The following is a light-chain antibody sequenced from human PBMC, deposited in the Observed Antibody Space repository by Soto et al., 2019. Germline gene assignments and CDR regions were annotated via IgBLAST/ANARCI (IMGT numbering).Light chain of an antibody. Sequence: EIVMTQSPATLSVSPGERATLSCRASQSVSRNLAWYQQKPGQPPRLLIYDASTRATGVPARFGGSGSGTEFTLTISGLQSEDFAVYYCQQCGDWPPDTFGQGTKVEI. V-gene: IGKV3-15*01. J-gene: IGKJ2*01. CDR3: QQCGDWPPDT. CDR1: QSVSRN. CDR2: DAS.